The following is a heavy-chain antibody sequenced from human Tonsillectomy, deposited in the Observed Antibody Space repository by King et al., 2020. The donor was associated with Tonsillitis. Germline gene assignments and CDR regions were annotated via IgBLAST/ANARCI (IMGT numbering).Heavy chain of an antibody. V-gene: IGHV4-59*01. CDR2: IYYSGST. Sequence: QLQESGPGLVKPSETLSLTCTVSGGSISSYYWSRIRQPPGKGLEWIGYIYYSGSTNYNPSHKSRVTISVATSKNQLSLKLSSVTAADTAVYYCARVARYFADYWGQGTLVTVSS. CDR3: ARVARYFADY. CDR1: GGSISSYY. D-gene: IGHD3-9*01. J-gene: IGHJ4*02.